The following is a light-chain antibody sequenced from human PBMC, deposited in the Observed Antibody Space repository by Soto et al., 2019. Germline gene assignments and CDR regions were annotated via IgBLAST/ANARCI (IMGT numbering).Light chain of an antibody. J-gene: IGLJ1*01. CDR2: EVT. Sequence: QSVLTQPPSASGSPGQSVTISCTGTSSDVGGYNYVSWYQQHPGKAPKLMIYEVTKRPSGVPDRFSGSKSGNTASLTVSGLQAEDEADYYCCSYAGSSTYVFGTGTKVIVL. V-gene: IGLV2-8*01. CDR3: CSYAGSSTYV. CDR1: SSDVGGYNY.